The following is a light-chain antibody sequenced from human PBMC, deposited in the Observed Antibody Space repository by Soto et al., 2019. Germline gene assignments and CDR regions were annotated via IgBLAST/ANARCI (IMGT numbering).Light chain of an antibody. CDR2: GSS. CDR1: QNVTSSY. V-gene: IGKV3-20*01. J-gene: IGKJ2*01. Sequence: ESVLTQSPGTLSLSPGERATLSCRASQNVTSSYLAWFQQKPSQAPRLLIYGSSSRAAGIPDRFSGSGSGTDFTLTISRLEPEDFAVYYCQQYDDSRYTFGRGTKLEIK. CDR3: QQYDDSRYT.